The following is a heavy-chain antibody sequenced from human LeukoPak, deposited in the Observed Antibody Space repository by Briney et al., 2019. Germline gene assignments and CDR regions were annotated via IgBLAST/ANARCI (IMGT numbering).Heavy chain of an antibody. CDR2: ITGSGPYM. D-gene: IGHD3-9*01. V-gene: IGHV3-21*06. CDR3: ARDRYFVY. Sequence: GGSLRLSCAASGFTFSTFAMPWVRLSPGKGLEWVSSITGSGPYMLYADSVKHRFTISRDNTKNLLYLEMNSLRAEDTAVYYCARDRYFVYWGQGTLVTVSS. J-gene: IGHJ4*02. CDR1: GFTFSTFA.